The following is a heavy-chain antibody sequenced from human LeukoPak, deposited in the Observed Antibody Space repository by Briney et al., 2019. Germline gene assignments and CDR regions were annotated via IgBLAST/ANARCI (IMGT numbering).Heavy chain of an antibody. CDR2: IYYRGST. D-gene: IGHD6-13*01. Sequence: SETLSLTCTVSGGSINISYWSWIRQPPGKGLEWIGYIYYRGSTNYNPSLKSRVTISVDTSKNQYSLKLSSVTAGDTAVYYCARSGVFTGYDAFDIWGQGTRVTVSS. J-gene: IGHJ3*02. CDR3: ARSGVFTGYDAFDI. CDR1: GGSINISY. V-gene: IGHV4-59*08.